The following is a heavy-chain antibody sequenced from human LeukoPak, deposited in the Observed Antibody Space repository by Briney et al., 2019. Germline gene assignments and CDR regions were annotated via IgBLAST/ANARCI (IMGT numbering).Heavy chain of an antibody. V-gene: IGHV1-2*02. CDR1: GYTFTSYG. CDR3: ARRRAGTWVDY. Sequence: ASVKVSCKASGYTFTSYGINWVRQAPGQGLEWMGWINPNSGGTNYAQKFQGRVTMTRDTSISTAYMELSRLRSDDTAVYYCARRRAGTWVDYWGQGTLVTVSS. D-gene: IGHD6-13*01. CDR2: INPNSGGT. J-gene: IGHJ4*02.